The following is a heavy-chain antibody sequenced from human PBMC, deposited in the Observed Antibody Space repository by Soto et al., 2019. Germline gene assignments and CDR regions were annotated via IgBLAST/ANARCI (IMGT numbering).Heavy chain of an antibody. Sequence: GGSLRLSCAASGFTFRNYWMSWVRQAPGKGLEWVANIKQDGSEKYHVDSVKGRFTISRDNAKNSVHLQMSSLRAEDAAVYYCATRPHGSDTSPYIGVFDYWGQGTLVTVSS. CDR1: GFTFRNYW. CDR2: IKQDGSEK. J-gene: IGHJ4*02. CDR3: ATRPHGSDTSPYIGVFDY. V-gene: IGHV3-7*01. D-gene: IGHD3-22*01.